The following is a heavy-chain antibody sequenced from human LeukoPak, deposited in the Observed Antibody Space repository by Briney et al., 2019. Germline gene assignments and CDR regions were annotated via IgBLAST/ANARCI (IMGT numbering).Heavy chain of an antibody. J-gene: IGHJ6*03. CDR1: GGSVSSGSYY. CDR3: ARGDYGDYSGTHYYMDV. V-gene: IGHV4-61*01. CDR2: IYYSGST. Sequence: PSETLSLTCTVSGGSVSSGSYYWSWIRQPPGKGLECIGYIYYSGSTNYNPSLKSRVTISLGTSKSQFSLKLSSVTAADTAVYYCARGDYGDYSGTHYYMDVWGKGTTVTVSS. D-gene: IGHD4-17*01.